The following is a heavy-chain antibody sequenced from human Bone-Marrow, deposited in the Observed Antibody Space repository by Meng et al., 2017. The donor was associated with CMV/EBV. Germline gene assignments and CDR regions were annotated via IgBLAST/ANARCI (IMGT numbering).Heavy chain of an antibody. CDR3: ARDRLGRGEYSSSS. D-gene: IGHD6-6*01. CDR1: VGTFSSYG. J-gene: IGHJ5*02. V-gene: IGHV1-69*05. CDR2: IIPIFGTA. Sequence: NASVGTFSSYGNSWVRQAPGQVLEWMGRIIPIFGTANYAQKFQGRVTITTDESTSTAYMELSSLRSEDTAVYYCARDRLGRGEYSSSSWGQGTLVTVSS.